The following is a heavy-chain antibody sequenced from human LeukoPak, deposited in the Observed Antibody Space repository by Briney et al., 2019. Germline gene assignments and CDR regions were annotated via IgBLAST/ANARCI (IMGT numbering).Heavy chain of an antibody. D-gene: IGHD3-9*01. J-gene: IGHJ4*02. CDR1: GLTFSSYE. CDR3: ARVPHYDILTGYALEY. Sequence: GGSLRLSCAASGLTFSSYEMNWVRQAPGKGLEWVSYISSSGTTIYYAHSVKGRFTMSRDNAKNSLWLQMNSLRAEDTAVYYCARVPHYDILTGYALEYGGQGTLVTVSS. CDR2: ISSSGTTI. V-gene: IGHV3-48*03.